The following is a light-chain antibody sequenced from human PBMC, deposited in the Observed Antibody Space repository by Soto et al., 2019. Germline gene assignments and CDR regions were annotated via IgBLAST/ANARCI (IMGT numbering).Light chain of an antibody. V-gene: IGLV3-9*01. CDR2: RDS. Sequence: SYELTQPLSVSVALGQTARITCGGNNIGSKNVHWYQQKPGQAPVLVMYRDSNRPSGIPERFSGSNSGNTATLTISRAQAGDEDDYYCQVSVSSTPAYVFGTGTKLTVL. J-gene: IGLJ1*01. CDR3: QVSVSSTPAYV. CDR1: NIGSKN.